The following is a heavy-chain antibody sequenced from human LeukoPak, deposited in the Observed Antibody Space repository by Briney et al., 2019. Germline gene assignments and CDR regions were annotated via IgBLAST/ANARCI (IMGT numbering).Heavy chain of an antibody. Sequence: SETLSLTCTVSGVSISSYYWSWIRQPAGEELEWIGRISTSGSTNFNPSLKSRVTMSVDTSKNHFSLNLSSVTAADTAVYYCARDFDYWGQGTLVTVSS. CDR1: GVSISSYY. J-gene: IGHJ4*02. V-gene: IGHV4-4*07. CDR2: ISTSGST. CDR3: ARDFDY.